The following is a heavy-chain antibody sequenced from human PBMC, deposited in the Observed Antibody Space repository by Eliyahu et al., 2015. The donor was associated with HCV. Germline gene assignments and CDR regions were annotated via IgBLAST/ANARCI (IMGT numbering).Heavy chain of an antibody. J-gene: IGHJ6*02. Sequence: EVQLVESGGGLVQPGGSLRLSCAASGFTFXSYEMNWVRQAPGKGLEWVSYISSSGSTIYYADSVKGRFTISRDNAKNSLYLQMNSLRAEDTAVYYCARALASSSWSRDESRYYYYYYGMDVWGQGTTVTVSS. CDR2: ISSSGSTI. CDR1: GFTFXSYE. CDR3: ARALASSSWSRDESRYYYYYYGMDV. D-gene: IGHD6-13*01. V-gene: IGHV3-48*03.